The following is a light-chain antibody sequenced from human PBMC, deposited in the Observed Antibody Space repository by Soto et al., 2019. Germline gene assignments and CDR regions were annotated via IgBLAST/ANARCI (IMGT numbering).Light chain of an antibody. J-gene: IGKJ3*01. Sequence: EIVLTQSPDTLSLSPGERATLFCWASQTLSLNSLAWYQQKPGQAPRLLIYAASTRDTGIPDRFNGSGSGTDFALTINRLEPEDFAVYYCQQYDGAPLTFGPGTKVHVK. CDR3: QQYDGAPLT. CDR2: AAS. CDR1: QTLSLNS. V-gene: IGKV3-20*01.